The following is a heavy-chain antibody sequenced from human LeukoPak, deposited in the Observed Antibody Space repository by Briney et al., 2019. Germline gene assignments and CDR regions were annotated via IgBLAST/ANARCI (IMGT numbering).Heavy chain of an antibody. CDR3: AREDDILTGCIDY. V-gene: IGHV1-2*06. J-gene: IGHJ4*02. D-gene: IGHD3-9*01. CDR1: GYTFTGYY. CDR2: INPNSGGT. Sequence: ASVKVSCKASGYTFTGYYMHWVRHAPGQGLEWMGRINPNSGGTNYAQKFQGRVTMTRDTSISTAYMELSRLRSDDTAVYYCAREDDILTGCIDYWGQGTLVTVSS.